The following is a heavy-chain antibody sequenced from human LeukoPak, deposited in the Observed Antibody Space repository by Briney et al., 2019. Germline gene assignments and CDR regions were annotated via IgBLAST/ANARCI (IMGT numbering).Heavy chain of an antibody. J-gene: IGHJ4*02. CDR1: GFTFDDYA. CDR2: ISGDGGST. CDR3: AKDNQGVEGEVLDY. D-gene: IGHD3-16*01. Sequence: GGSLRLSCAASGFTFDDYAMHWVRQAPGKGLEWVSLISGDGGSTYYADSVKGRFTISRDNSKNSLYLQMNSLRTEDTALYYRAKDNQGVEGEVLDYWGQGTLVTVSS. V-gene: IGHV3-43*02.